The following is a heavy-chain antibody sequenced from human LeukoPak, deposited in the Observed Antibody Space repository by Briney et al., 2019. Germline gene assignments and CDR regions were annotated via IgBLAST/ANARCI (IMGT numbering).Heavy chain of an antibody. V-gene: IGHV4-59*01. Sequence: SETLSLTCTVSGDSISSYYWSWIRQPPGKGLEWLGYIYYSGSTNYNPSLKSRVTISVDTSKNQFSLRLSSVTAADTAVYYCAGGRGYYDSSGYYSAFDYWGQGTLVTVSS. CDR3: AGGRGYYDSSGYYSAFDY. CDR2: IYYSGST. J-gene: IGHJ4*02. D-gene: IGHD3-22*01. CDR1: GDSISSYY.